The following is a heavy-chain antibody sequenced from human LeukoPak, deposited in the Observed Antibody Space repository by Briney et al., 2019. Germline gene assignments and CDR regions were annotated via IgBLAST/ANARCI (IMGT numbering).Heavy chain of an antibody. Sequence: PSEPLSLTCSVSGGSISGYYWSWLRQPPGKGLEWIGDMYYSGSTNYNPSLKSRVIISVDTSKNQFSLKLSSVTTADTAVYYCARGTVFGVATNWFDPWGQGTLVTVSS. CDR2: MYYSGST. J-gene: IGHJ5*02. CDR3: ARGTVFGVATNWFDP. CDR1: GGSISGYY. V-gene: IGHV4-59*01. D-gene: IGHD3-3*01.